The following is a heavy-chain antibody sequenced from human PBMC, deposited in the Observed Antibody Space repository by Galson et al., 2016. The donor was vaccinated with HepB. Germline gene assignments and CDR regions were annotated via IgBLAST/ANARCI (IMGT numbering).Heavy chain of an antibody. J-gene: IGHJ4*02. D-gene: IGHD1-26*01. CDR3: AKNRGGSYYSSFDY. Sequence: SVKVSCKAFGFTFTSYFMHWVRQAPGQGLEWMGMINPSGGSTSHAQKFQGRVTMTRDTSTSTVYMELSSLRSEDTAVYYCAKNRGGSYYSSFDYWGQGTLVTISS. V-gene: IGHV1-46*01. CDR2: INPSGGST. CDR1: GFTFTSYF.